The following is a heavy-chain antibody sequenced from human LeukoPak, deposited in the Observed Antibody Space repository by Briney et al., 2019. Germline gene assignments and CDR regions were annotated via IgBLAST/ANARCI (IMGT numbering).Heavy chain of an antibody. CDR2: INPKNGGT. CDR1: GYSFIGDY. Sequence: ASVKVSCKASGYSFIGDYIHWVRQAPGQGLEWMGWINPKNGGTKYGQQFQGRVTMTRDTSISTAYMELSRMTSDDTAVYYCARDPGRGWSLEYWGQGTLVTVSS. D-gene: IGHD6-19*01. CDR3: ARDPGRGWSLEY. V-gene: IGHV1-2*02. J-gene: IGHJ4*02.